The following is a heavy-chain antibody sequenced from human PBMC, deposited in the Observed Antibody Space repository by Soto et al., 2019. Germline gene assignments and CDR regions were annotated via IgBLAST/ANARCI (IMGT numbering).Heavy chain of an antibody. CDR2: TYYRSKWYN. V-gene: IGHV6-1*01. CDR3: AREGGYCSGGSCYLFNYYYGMDV. D-gene: IGHD2-15*01. J-gene: IGHJ6*02. Sequence: SQTLSLTCAISGDSVSSNSAAWNWIRQSPSRGLEWLGRTYYRSKWYNDYAVSVKSRITINPDTSKNQFSLQLNSVTPEDTAVYYYAREGGYCSGGSCYLFNYYYGMDVWGQGTTVTVSS. CDR1: GDSVSSNSAA.